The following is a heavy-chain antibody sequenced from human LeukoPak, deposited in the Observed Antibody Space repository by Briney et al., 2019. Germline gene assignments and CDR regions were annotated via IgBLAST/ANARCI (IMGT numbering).Heavy chain of an antibody. V-gene: IGHV3-7*01. CDR3: AKDKNWNVCDY. Sequence: PGGSPRLSCAASGFTFSNYWMSWVRQAPGKGLEWVANIKQDGSEKYYVDSVKGRFTISRDNANNFLYLQMNSLRAEDTAVYYCAKDKNWNVCDYWGRGTLVTVSS. J-gene: IGHJ4*02. D-gene: IGHD1-1*01. CDR1: GFTFSNYW. CDR2: IKQDGSEK.